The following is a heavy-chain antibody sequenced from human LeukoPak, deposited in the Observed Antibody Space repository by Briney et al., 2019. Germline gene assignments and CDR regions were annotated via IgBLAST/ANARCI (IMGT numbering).Heavy chain of an antibody. CDR1: GFTLSHYA. V-gene: IGHV3-23*01. Sequence: GGSLRLSCSMSGFTLSHYAVSWVRQAPGKGLEWVSTIGGGGGSTDYTDSVKGRFTISRDNSKNTLYLQMNNLGAEDTAVYYCAKGHRYCTSGNCNSAVDYWGQGTLVTVSS. CDR2: IGGGGGST. D-gene: IGHD2-15*01. CDR3: AKGHRYCTSGNCNSAVDY. J-gene: IGHJ4*02.